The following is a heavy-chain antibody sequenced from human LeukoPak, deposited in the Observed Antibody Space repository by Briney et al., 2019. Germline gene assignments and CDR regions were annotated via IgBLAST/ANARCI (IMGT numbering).Heavy chain of an antibody. CDR3: ARWGHFDTSGYFVVDY. V-gene: IGHV4-59*01. CDR2: IHYSGST. Sequence: SETLSLTCTVSGGSIISYYWSWIRQSPGKGLEWIGHIHYSGSTHYNPSLQSRVSISIDTSKNHFSLKLRSVTAVDTAVYYCARWGHFDTSGYFVVDYWGQGTLVTVSS. J-gene: IGHJ4*02. CDR1: GGSIISYY. D-gene: IGHD3-22*01.